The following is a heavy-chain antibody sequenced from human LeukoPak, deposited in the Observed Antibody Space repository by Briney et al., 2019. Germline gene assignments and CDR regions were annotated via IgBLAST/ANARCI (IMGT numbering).Heavy chain of an antibody. CDR3: ARSVTTFDY. Sequence: SETLSLTCTVSGGSISSYYWSWIRQPPGKGLEWIGYIYYSGSTNYNPSLKSRVTISVDTSKNQFSLKLSSVTAADTAVYYCARSVTTFDYWGQGTLVTVSS. CDR1: GGSISSYY. D-gene: IGHD4-17*01. V-gene: IGHV4-59*01. J-gene: IGHJ4*02. CDR2: IYYSGST.